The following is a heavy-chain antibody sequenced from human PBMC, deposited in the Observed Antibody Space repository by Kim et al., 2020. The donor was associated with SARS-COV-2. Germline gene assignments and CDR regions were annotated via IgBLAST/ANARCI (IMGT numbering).Heavy chain of an antibody. J-gene: IGHJ4*02. CDR3: ATVSSSWDSTYYFDY. D-gene: IGHD6-13*01. V-gene: IGHV1-24*01. Sequence: QKFQGRVTMTEDTSTDTAYMELSSLSSEDTAVYYCATVSSSWDSTYYFDYWGQGTLVTVSS.